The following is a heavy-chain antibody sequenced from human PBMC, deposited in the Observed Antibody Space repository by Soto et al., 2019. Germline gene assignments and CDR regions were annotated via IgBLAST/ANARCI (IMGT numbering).Heavy chain of an antibody. CDR3: STGSPFSGSVFDY. CDR2: IKSKSAGETT. Sequence: EVQLVESGGGLVKPGGSLGPSCPASGFGFRPPCLPWVRQPPGKGLGWVGGIKSKSAGETTDYAGPVKGRFTISRDDSKDTPYLHMDSLETGDTAVYYCSTGSPFSGSVFDYWGQGTLVTVSS. V-gene: IGHV3-15*05. J-gene: IGHJ4*02. D-gene: IGHD1-26*01. CDR1: GFGFRPPC.